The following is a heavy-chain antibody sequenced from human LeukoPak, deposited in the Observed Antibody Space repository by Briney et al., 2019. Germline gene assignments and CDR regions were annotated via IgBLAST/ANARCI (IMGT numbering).Heavy chain of an antibody. CDR1: GGSFSGYY. Sequence: SETLSLTCAVYGGSFSGYYWSWIRQPPGKGLEWIGEINHSGSTNYNPSLESRVTISVDTSQNQFSLKLSSVTAADTAVYYCAKARTIAAAGDWGQGTLVTVSS. CDR3: AKARTIAAAGD. V-gene: IGHV4-34*01. D-gene: IGHD6-13*01. CDR2: INHSGST. J-gene: IGHJ4*02.